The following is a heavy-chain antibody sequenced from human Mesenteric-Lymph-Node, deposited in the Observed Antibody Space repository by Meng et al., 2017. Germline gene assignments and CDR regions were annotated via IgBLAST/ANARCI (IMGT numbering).Heavy chain of an antibody. CDR1: GYSFTSYW. V-gene: IGHV5-51*01. CDR3: ARRYLMITFGGVIVLDAFDI. CDR2: IYPGDSDT. D-gene: IGHD3-16*02. J-gene: IGHJ3*02. Sequence: GEALKISCKGSGYSFTSYWIGWVRQMPGKGLEWMGIIYPGDSDTRYSPSFQGQVTISADKSISTAYLQWSSLKASATAMYYGARRYLMITFGGVIVLDAFDIWGQGTMVTVSS.